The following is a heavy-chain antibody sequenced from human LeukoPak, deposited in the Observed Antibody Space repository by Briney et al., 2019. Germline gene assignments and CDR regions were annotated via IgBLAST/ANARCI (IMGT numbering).Heavy chain of an antibody. CDR2: LSGSGSTT. D-gene: IGHD6-13*01. Sequence: GGSLRLSCAASGFNFRDFAISWVRQAPGKGLEWVSALSGSGSTTYYADSVKGRFTISRDNSKNTLFLQMNSLRVEDTAVYYCAKAGYSSSWPFGYWGQGTLVTVSS. CDR3: AKAGYSSSWPFGY. J-gene: IGHJ4*02. CDR1: GFNFRDFA. V-gene: IGHV3-23*01.